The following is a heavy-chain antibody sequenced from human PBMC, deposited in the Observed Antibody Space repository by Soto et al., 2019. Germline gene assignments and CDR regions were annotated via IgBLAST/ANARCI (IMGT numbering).Heavy chain of an antibody. J-gene: IGHJ4*02. V-gene: IGHV3-21*01. Sequence: PGGSLRLSCAASGFSFSSYSMNWLRQAPGKGLEWVSSTSSKNNRTGYYIHYADSVKGRFTISRDNAKNSLYLQMNTLRAEDTGVYYCARVRLQYSNKPYFFDNWGPGTLVTSPQ. CDR3: ARVRLQYSNKPYFFDN. CDR2: TSSKNNRTGYYI. CDR1: GFSFSSYS. D-gene: IGHD4-4*01.